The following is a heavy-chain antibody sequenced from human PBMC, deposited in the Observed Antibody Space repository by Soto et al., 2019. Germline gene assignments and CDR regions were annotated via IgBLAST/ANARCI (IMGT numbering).Heavy chain of an antibody. V-gene: IGHV4-39*01. CDR2: VYYSGTT. CDR1: GGSTSSSSYY. D-gene: IGHD6-19*01. J-gene: IGHJ4*02. CDR3: ARLPVSVAGTADIDY. Sequence: QLQLQELGPGLVKASVTLSLTCTVSGGSTSSSSYYWGWVRQPPGKGLEWIGSVYYSGTTYHNPSLKQRGTISVDTSKNQLSLKLSSATAADTAVYYYARLPVSVAGTADIDYWGQGTLVTVSS.